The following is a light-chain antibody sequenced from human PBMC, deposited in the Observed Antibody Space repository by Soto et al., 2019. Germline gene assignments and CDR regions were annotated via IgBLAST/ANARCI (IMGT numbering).Light chain of an antibody. J-gene: IGLJ1*01. Sequence: QSVLTQPASVSGSLGQSITISCTGTSSDVGGFNYVSWYQQHPGKAPKLMIYEVSNRPSGVSNRFSGSKSGNTASLTISGLQAEDEGDYYCSSYTSSSTYVFGSGTKLTVL. V-gene: IGLV2-14*01. CDR2: EVS. CDR1: SSDVGGFNY. CDR3: SSYTSSSTYV.